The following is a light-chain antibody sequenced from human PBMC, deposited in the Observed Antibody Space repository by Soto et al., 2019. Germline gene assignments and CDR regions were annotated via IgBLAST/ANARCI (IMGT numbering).Light chain of an antibody. CDR2: QVS. J-gene: IGKJ1*01. Sequence: DVVMTQSPLSLSVTLGQPASISCRSSQGLVYSDGNTFLNWFHQRPGQSPRRLICQVSNRDSGVPDRFSGSGSGTDYTLTISGVEAEDVGIYYCVQGTHWPWTFGQGTKVEIK. CDR3: VQGTHWPWT. CDR1: QGLVYSDGNTF. V-gene: IGKV2-30*01.